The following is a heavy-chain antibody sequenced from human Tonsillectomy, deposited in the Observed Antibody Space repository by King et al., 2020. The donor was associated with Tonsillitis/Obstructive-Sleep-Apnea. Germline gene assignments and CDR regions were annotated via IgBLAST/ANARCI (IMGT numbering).Heavy chain of an antibody. CDR1: GFSFSITW. V-gene: IGHV3-15*01. J-gene: IGHJ4*02. D-gene: IGHD2-2*01. CDR2: VKSKPDGETT. CDR3: TADTYRSSAQAFDY. Sequence: VQLVESGGGLVKPGGSLRLSCAASGFSFSITWMNWVRQAPGKGLEWVGRVKSKPDGETTDYAAPVKGRFTISRDDSENTLYLQMNSLKTEDTAVYYCTADTYRSSAQAFDYWAQGTLVTVSS.